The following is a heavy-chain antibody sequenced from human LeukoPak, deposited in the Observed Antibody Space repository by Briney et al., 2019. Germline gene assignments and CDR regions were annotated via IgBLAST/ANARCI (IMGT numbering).Heavy chain of an antibody. J-gene: IGHJ6*02. CDR3: ARGTPSSSGWLYYGMDV. CDR1: GFTFGDYA. Sequence: PGGSLRLSCTASGFTFGDYAMHWVRQAPGKGLEWVAVISYDGSNKYYADSVKGRFTISRDNSKNTLYLQMNSLRAEDTAVYYCARGTPSSSGWLYYGMDVWGQGTTVTVSS. V-gene: IGHV3-30-3*01. D-gene: IGHD6-19*01. CDR2: ISYDGSNK.